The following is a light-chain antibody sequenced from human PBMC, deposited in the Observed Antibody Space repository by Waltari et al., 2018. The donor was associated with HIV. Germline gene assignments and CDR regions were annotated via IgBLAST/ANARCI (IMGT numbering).Light chain of an antibody. CDR2: EVT. J-gene: IGLJ1*01. V-gene: IGLV2-23*02. CDR3: YSYSDTSSSYV. Sequence: QSALTQPASVSGSPGQSITTSCTGTSTDVGTFNLVSWYPQYTGKAPTPLIYEVTKLPSGVSNRFSASKSGNTASLTISGLRAEDEADYYCYSYSDTSSSYVFGTGTKVTVL. CDR1: STDVGTFNL.